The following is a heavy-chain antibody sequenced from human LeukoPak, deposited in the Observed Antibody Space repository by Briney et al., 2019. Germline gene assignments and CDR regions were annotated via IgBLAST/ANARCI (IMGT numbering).Heavy chain of an antibody. CDR1: GFTVSSNY. V-gene: IGHV3-48*01. CDR2: ISSSSSTI. Sequence: PGGSLRLSCAASGFTVSSNYMSWVRQAPGKGLEWVSYISSSSSTIYYADSVKGRFTISRDNAKNSLYLQMNSLRAEDTAVYYCARDGPRVYDFWSGAHDAFDIWGQGTMVTVSS. J-gene: IGHJ3*02. CDR3: ARDGPRVYDFWSGAHDAFDI. D-gene: IGHD3-3*01.